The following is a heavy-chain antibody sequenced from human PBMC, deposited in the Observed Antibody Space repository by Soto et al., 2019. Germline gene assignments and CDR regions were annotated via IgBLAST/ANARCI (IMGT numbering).Heavy chain of an antibody. Sequence: SETLSLTCAVYGGSFSGYYWSWVRQPPGKGLEWIGEINHSGSTNYNPSLKSRVTISVDTSKNQFSLKLSSVTAADTAVYYCARGITGAVVRGAFDIWGQGTMVTVSS. J-gene: IGHJ3*02. CDR3: ARGITGAVVRGAFDI. V-gene: IGHV4-34*01. CDR2: INHSGST. D-gene: IGHD7-27*01. CDR1: GGSFSGYY.